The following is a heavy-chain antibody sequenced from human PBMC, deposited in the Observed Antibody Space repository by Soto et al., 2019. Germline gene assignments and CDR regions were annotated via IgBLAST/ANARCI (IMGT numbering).Heavy chain of an antibody. J-gene: IGHJ4*02. CDR1: GVTFCNSG. CDR3: ARNSEAV. V-gene: IGHV3-23*01. D-gene: IGHD6-13*01. Sequence: PGGSLRLSCVASGVTFCNSGMRWVRQAPGKGLEWVSAITGSGGNTYYADSVKGRFTISGDNSKNTLYLQMNSLRAEDTAIYYCARNSEAVWGQGTLVTVSS. CDR2: ITGSGGNT.